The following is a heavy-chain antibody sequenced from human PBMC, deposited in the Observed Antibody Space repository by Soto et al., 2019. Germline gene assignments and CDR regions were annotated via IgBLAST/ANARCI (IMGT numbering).Heavy chain of an antibody. CDR2: IWYDGSNK. CDR3: ARSYCGGDCYSGYFDL. CDR1: GFTFSSYG. D-gene: IGHD2-21*02. J-gene: IGHJ2*01. Sequence: QVQLVESGGGVVQPGRSLRLSCAASGFTFSSYGMHWVRQAPGKGLEWVAVIWYDGSNKYYADSVKGRFTISRDNSKNTLYLQMNSLRAEETAVYYFARSYCGGDCYSGYFDLWGRGTLVTVSS. V-gene: IGHV3-33*01.